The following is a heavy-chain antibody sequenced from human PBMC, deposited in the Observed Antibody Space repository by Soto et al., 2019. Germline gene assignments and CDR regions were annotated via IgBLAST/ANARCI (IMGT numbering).Heavy chain of an antibody. V-gene: IGHV4-31*03. CDR1: GGSISSGGYY. CDR3: ARTTGSYGSGYIDY. Sequence: PSETLSLTCTVSGGSISSGGYYWSWIRQHPGKGLEWIGYIYYSGSTYYNPSLKSRVTISVDTSKNQFSLKLSSVTAADTAVYYCARTTGSYGSGYIDYWGQGTRVTVSS. CDR2: IYYSGST. J-gene: IGHJ4*02. D-gene: IGHD5-18*01.